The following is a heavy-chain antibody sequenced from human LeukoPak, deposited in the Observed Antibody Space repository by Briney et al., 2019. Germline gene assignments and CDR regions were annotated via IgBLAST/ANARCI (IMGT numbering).Heavy chain of an antibody. CDR2: IYSGGST. D-gene: IGHD2-15*01. CDR1: GFTVSSNY. V-gene: IGHV3-53*04. J-gene: IGHJ4*02. Sequence: GGSLRLSCAVSGFTVSSNYMSWVRQPPGKGLEWVSVIYSGGSTYYADSVKGRFTISRHDSRDTLYLQMNSLRVEDTAVYYCAKDLGRLLYYYFDYWGQGTLVTVSS. CDR3: AKDLGRLLYYYFDY.